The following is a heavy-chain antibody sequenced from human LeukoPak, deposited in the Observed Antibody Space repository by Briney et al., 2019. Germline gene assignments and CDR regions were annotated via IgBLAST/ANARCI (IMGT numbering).Heavy chain of an antibody. CDR1: GFTFGGYS. CDR2: ISSSSSTM. CDR3: AREGRQRGYSGYDYYYYYMDV. V-gene: IGHV3-48*01. Sequence: PGGSLRLSCSTSGFTFGGYSMNWVRQAPGKGLEWVSYISSSSSTMYYADSVKGRFTISRDNAKNSLYLQMNSLRAEDTAVYYCAREGRQRGYSGYDYYYYYMDVWGKGTTVTVSS. J-gene: IGHJ6*03. D-gene: IGHD5-12*01.